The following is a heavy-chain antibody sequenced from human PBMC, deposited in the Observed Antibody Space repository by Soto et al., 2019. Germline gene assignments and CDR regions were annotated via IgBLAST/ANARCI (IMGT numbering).Heavy chain of an antibody. Sequence: EVQLLESGGGLVQPGGSLRLSCAASGFTFGSYAMSWVRQAPGKGLEWISGIDYSGANTYYTDSVKGRFTISRDNSKNSLYLKMYSLSAEDTAVYYCAKDFKRQWLARYAFDFWGQGTMVTVSS. CDR3: AKDFKRQWLARYAFDF. V-gene: IGHV3-23*01. CDR1: GFTFGSYA. D-gene: IGHD6-19*01. CDR2: IDYSGANT. J-gene: IGHJ3*01.